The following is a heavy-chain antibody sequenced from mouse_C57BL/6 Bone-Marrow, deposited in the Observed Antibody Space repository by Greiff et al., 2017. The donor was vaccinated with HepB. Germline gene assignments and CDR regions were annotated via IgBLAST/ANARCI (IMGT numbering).Heavy chain of an antibody. Sequence: VQVVESGPGLVAPSQSLSITCTVSGFSLTSYGVSWVRQPPGKGLEWLGVIWGDGSTNYHSALISRLSISKDNSKSQVFLKLNSLQTDDTATYYCARGTINYYGSSYGFDVWGTGTTVTVSS. D-gene: IGHD1-1*01. V-gene: IGHV2-3*01. CDR3: ARGTINYYGSSYGFDV. J-gene: IGHJ1*03. CDR2: IWGDGST. CDR1: GFSLTSYG.